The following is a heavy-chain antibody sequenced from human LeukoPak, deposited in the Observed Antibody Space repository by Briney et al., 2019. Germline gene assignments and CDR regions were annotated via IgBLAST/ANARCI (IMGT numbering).Heavy chain of an antibody. J-gene: IGHJ4*02. CDR3: ARDVYGDEDFDY. D-gene: IGHD3-10*01. V-gene: IGHV3-48*03. CDR2: ITSSGDIK. Sequence: GGSLRLSCATSGFTFTTYEMNWVRQAPGKGLEWVSYITSSGDIKTYADPVKGRFTMSRDDAKNSVYLQMNSLRPEDTAVYYCARDVYGDEDFDYWGQGTLVSVSS. CDR1: GFTFTTYE.